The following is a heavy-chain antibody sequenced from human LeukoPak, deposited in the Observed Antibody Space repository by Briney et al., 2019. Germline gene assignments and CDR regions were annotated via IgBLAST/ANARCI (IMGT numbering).Heavy chain of an antibody. CDR1: GFTFSSYG. D-gene: IGHD1-26*01. V-gene: IGHV3-30*02. J-gene: IGHJ4*02. CDR2: IRYDGSNK. CDR3: ARGGEWELLIDY. Sequence: GGSLRLSCAASGFTFSSYGMHWVRQAPGKGLEWVAFIRYDGSNKYYADSVKGRFTISRDNSKNTLYLQMNNLRAEDTAVYYCARGGEWELLIDYWGQGTLVTVSS.